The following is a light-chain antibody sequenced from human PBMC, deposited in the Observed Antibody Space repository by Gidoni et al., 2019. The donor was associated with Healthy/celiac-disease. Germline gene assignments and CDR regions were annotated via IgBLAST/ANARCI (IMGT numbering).Light chain of an antibody. V-gene: IGKV1-33*01. CDR3: QQYDNPLS. Sequence: DIQMTKSPSSLSASVGDRVTITCQASQDISIYLNWYQQKPGKAPNLLIYEASNLDTGVTSRFSGSVSGTDFTFTISSLQPEDIAIYYCQQYDNPLSFGQGTRLEIK. J-gene: IGKJ5*01. CDR2: EAS. CDR1: QDISIY.